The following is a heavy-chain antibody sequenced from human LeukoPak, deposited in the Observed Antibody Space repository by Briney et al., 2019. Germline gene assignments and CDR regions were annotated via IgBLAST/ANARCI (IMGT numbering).Heavy chain of an antibody. CDR3: ARDACGGDCNAYFDY. D-gene: IGHD2-21*02. J-gene: IGHJ4*02. Sequence: PGGSLRLSCAASGFTVSSKYMSWVRQAPGKGLEWVSVIYSGGSTYYADSVKGRFTISRDNSKNTLYLQMNSLRAEDTAVYYCARDACGGDCNAYFDYWGQGTLVTVSS. CDR2: IYSGGST. V-gene: IGHV3-66*01. CDR1: GFTVSSKY.